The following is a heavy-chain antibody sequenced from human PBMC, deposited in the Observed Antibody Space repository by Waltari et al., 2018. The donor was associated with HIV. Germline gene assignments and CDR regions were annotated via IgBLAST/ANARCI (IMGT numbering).Heavy chain of an antibody. CDR3: AREYFYESSGYYYRSTFDY. J-gene: IGHJ4*02. CDR2: IKPDGSET. D-gene: IGHD3-22*01. CDR1: GFTFSSHW. Sequence: EVQLVESGGGLVQPGESMRLSCAASGFTFSSHWMRWVRQAPGKGLEWVANIKPDGSETYYVDSVKGRFTISRDNAKTSLYLQMNSLRAEDTAVYFCAREYFYESSGYYYRSTFDYWGQGTLVTVSS. V-gene: IGHV3-7*01.